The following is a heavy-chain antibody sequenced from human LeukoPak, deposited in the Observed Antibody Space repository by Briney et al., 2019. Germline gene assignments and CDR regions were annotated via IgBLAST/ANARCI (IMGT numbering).Heavy chain of an antibody. CDR3: ARGGSGYSYGYLPYYFDY. J-gene: IGHJ4*02. CDR2: IYSGGST. V-gene: IGHV3-53*01. CDR1: GFTVSSNY. D-gene: IGHD5-18*01. Sequence: PGGSLRLSCAASGFTVSSNYMSWVRQAPGKGLEWVSVIYSGGSTYYADSVEGRFTISRDNSKNTLYLQMNSLRAEDTAVYYCARGGSGYSYGYLPYYFDYWGQGTLVTVSS.